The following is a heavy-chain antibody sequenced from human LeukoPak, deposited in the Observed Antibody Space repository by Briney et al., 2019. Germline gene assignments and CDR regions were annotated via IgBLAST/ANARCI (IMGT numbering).Heavy chain of an antibody. J-gene: IGHJ3*02. V-gene: IGHV3-53*04. D-gene: IGHD5-18*01. CDR1: GFTVSSNY. CDR3: AREGGYSYGYGGDAFDI. Sequence: GGSLRLSCAASGFTVSSNYMSWVRQAPGKGLEWVSVIYSGGSTYYADSVKGRFTISRHNSKNTLYLQMNSLRAEDTAVYYCAREGGYSYGYGGDAFDIWGQGAMVTVSS. CDR2: IYSGGST.